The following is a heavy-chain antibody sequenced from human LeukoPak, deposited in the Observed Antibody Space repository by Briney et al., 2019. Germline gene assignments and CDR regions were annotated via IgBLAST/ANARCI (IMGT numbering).Heavy chain of an antibody. D-gene: IGHD3-22*01. V-gene: IGHV4-31*03. CDR3: ARYPVGYYDSRALDAFDI. CDR2: IYYSGST. Sequence: PSQTLSLTCTVSGGSISSGGYYWSWIRQHPGKGLEWIGYIYYSGSTYYNPSLKSRVTISVDTSKNQFSPKLSSVTAADTAVYYCARYPVGYYDSRALDAFDIWGQGTMVTVSS. J-gene: IGHJ3*02. CDR1: GGSISSGGYY.